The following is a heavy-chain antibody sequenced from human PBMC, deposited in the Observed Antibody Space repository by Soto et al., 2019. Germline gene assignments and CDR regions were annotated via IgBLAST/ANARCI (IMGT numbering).Heavy chain of an antibody. Sequence: SETLSLTCPVSGDSITSNSYFWAWIRQPPGKGLEWIGSIYYSGTTYYNPSLKSRVTISVDRSKNQFSLKLSSVTAADTAVYYCARHFSVDYFDYWGQGTLVTVSS. J-gene: IGHJ4*02. CDR3: ARHFSVDYFDY. CDR2: IYYSGTT. CDR1: GDSITSNSYF. V-gene: IGHV4-39*01.